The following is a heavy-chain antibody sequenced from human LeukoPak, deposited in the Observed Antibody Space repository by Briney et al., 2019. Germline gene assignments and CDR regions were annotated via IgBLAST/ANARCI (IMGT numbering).Heavy chain of an antibody. Sequence: GGSLRLSCVASGFIVSTTYMGWVRQAPGRGLKWVSVIYSGGTTYYADSVKGRFTISRDNSKNTLYLQMNSLRAEDTAVYYCASGPPSGGYWGQGTLVTVSS. CDR2: IYSGGTT. J-gene: IGHJ4*02. CDR3: ASGPPSGGY. V-gene: IGHV3-53*01. D-gene: IGHD6-13*01. CDR1: GFIVSTTY.